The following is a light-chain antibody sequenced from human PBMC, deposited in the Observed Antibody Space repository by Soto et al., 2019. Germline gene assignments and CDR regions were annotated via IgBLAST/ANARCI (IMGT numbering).Light chain of an antibody. CDR2: DVS. CDR1: SGDVGGYKF. V-gene: IGLV2-14*03. Sequence: QSALTQPASVSGSPGQSITIYCTGTSGDVGGYKFVSWYQQHPGKAPKLMIYDVSNRPSGVSSRFSGSKSGNTASLTISGLQAEDEADYFCGSYTGSIYVFGNGTQLTVL. J-gene: IGLJ7*01. CDR3: GSYTGSIYV.